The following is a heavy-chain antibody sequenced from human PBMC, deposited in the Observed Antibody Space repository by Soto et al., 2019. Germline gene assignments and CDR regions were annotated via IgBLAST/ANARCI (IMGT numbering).Heavy chain of an antibody. Sequence: GGSLRLSCAASGFTFDDYTMHWVRQAPGKGLEWVSLISWDGGSTYYADSVKGRFTISRDNSKNSLYLQMNSLRTEDTALYYCAKDIRGYCTNGVCAYYYYYGMDVWGQGPTVTVSS. CDR1: GFTFDDYT. J-gene: IGHJ6*02. V-gene: IGHV3-43*01. CDR2: ISWDGGST. CDR3: AKDIRGYCTNGVCAYYYYYGMDV. D-gene: IGHD2-8*01.